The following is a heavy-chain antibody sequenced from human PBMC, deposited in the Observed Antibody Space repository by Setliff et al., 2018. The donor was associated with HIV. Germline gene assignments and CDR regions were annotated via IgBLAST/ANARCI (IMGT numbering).Heavy chain of an antibody. Sequence: SETLSLTCTVFGEFVSSGGNYWGWVRQLPGKALEWIGYIYYSGSTLYNPSLRSRLTMSVDTSKNQFALELSSVTAADTAVYYCARDFLRSGYFDHWGQGKLVTGSS. V-gene: IGHV4-31*03. CDR3: ARDFLRSGYFDH. J-gene: IGHJ4*02. D-gene: IGHD4-17*01. CDR2: IYYSGST. CDR1: GEFVSSGGNY.